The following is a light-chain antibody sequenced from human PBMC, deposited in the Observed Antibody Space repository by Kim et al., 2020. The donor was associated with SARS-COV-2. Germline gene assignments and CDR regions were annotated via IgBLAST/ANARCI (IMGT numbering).Light chain of an antibody. V-gene: IGLV1-40*01. CDR2: SNT. CDR1: SSNIGAGYD. CDR3: QSYDTSLSVV. Sequence: QSVLTQPPSVSGAPGQTVTISCTGTSSNIGAGYDVNWYQQIPGTAPKLLIYSNTHRPSGVPVRFSGSKSGTSASLAITGLQAEDEADYFCQSYDTSLSVVFGGGTSLTVL. J-gene: IGLJ3*02.